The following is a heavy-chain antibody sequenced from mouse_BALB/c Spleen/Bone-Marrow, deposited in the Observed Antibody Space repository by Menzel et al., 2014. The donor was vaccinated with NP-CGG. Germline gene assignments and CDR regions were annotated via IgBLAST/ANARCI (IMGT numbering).Heavy chain of an antibody. Sequence: QVQLKESGPELAKPGASVQISCRASGYVFRSSCANWVTQRPGKGIEWIGRIYPDDGDTNYNGKFKDKAALTADKCSSSAFMQISSLTSVDSAVYFCARMMTYITAVVDHFDVGGAGTTVTVSS. D-gene: IGHD1-1*02. V-gene: IGHV1-82*01. J-gene: IGHJ1*01. CDR2: IYPDDGDT. CDR1: GYVFRSSC. CDR3: ARMMTYITAVVDHFDV.